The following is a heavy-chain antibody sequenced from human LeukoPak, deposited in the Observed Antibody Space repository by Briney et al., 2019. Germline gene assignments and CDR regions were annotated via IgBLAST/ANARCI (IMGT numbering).Heavy chain of an antibody. CDR2: IWYDGSKK. CDR3: ARDRPITYGMDV. J-gene: IGHJ6*02. Sequence: GGSLRLSCAASGLTFSSHGMHWVRQAPGKGLEWVAVIWYDGSKKYYVDSVKGRFTISRDNPKNMLYLEMNSLRAEDTAVYYCARDRPITYGMDVWGQGTTVTVSS. V-gene: IGHV3-33*01. CDR1: GLTFSSHG. D-gene: IGHD3-3*01.